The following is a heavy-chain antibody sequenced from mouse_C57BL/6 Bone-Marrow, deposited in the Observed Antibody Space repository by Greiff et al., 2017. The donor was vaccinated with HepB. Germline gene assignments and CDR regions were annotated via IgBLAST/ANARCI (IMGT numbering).Heavy chain of an antibody. D-gene: IGHD1-1*02. Sequence: EVQLQQSGAELVRPGASVKLSCTASGFNIKDDYMHWVKQRPEQGLEWIGWIDPENGDTEYASKFQGKATITADTSSNTAYLQLSSLTSEDTAVYYCTKSDGVGMDYWGQGTSVTVSS. CDR2: IDPENGDT. CDR1: GFNIKDDY. CDR3: TKSDGVGMDY. V-gene: IGHV14-4*01. J-gene: IGHJ4*01.